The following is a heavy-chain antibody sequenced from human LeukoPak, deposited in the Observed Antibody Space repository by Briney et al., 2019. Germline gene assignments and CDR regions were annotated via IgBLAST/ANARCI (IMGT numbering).Heavy chain of an antibody. D-gene: IGHD4-17*01. J-gene: IGHJ6*02. CDR2: IRSKANSYAT. CDR3: TRTRGTTVTTGYYYYYGMDV. V-gene: IGHV3-73*01. Sequence: QTGGSLRLSCAASGFTLSGSAMHWVRQASGKGLEWVGRIRSKANSYATAYAASVKGRFTISRDDSKNTAYLQMNSLKTEDTAVYYCTRTRGTTVTTGYYYYYGMDVWGQGTTVTVSS. CDR1: GFTLSGSA.